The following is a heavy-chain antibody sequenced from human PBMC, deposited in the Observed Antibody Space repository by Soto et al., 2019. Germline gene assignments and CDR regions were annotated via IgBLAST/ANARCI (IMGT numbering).Heavy chain of an antibody. CDR2: INHSGST. CDR1: GGSFSGYY. J-gene: IGHJ4*02. V-gene: IGHV4-34*01. Sequence: PSETLSLTCAVYGGSFSGYYWSWIRQPPGKGLEWIGEINHSGSTNYNPSLKSRVTISVDTSKNQFSLKLSSVTAADTAVYYCARSRRGYGRLTGYYPGPHFDYWGQGTLVTVSS. D-gene: IGHD3-9*01. CDR3: ARSRRGYGRLTGYYPGPHFDY.